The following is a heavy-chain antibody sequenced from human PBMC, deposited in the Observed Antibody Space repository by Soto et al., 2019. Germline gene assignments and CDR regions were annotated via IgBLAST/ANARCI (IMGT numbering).Heavy chain of an antibody. J-gene: IGHJ4*02. CDR3: ASFSSGWSPFDY. CDR2: IIPIFGTA. CDR1: GGTFSSYA. V-gene: IGHV1-69*12. Sequence: QVQLVQSGAEVKKPGSSVKVSCKASGGTFSSYAISWVRQAPGQGLEWMGGIIPIFGTANYAQKFQGRVTITADESASRAYMELRSLRSEDTAVYYCASFSSGWSPFDYWGQGTLVTVSS. D-gene: IGHD6-19*01.